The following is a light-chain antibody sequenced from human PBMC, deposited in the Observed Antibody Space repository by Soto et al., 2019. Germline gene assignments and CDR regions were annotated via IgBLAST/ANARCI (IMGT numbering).Light chain of an antibody. J-gene: IGKJ3*01. CDR1: QTVSSY. CDR3: QPRGNWPPT. Sequence: EIVLTQSPATLSLSPGERATLSCRASQTVSSYLAWYQQKPGQAPRLLIYDTSNRATGIPARFSGSGSGTDFTLTISSLEPEDFAVYYCQPRGNWPPTFGPGTKVDIK. V-gene: IGKV3-11*01. CDR2: DTS.